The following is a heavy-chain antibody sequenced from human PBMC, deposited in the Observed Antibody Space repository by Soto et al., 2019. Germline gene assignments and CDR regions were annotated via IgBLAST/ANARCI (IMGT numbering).Heavy chain of an antibody. CDR3: ARVWVSYYDSSGYIVDP. CDR1: GGTFSSYA. Sequence: SVKVSCKASGGTFSSYAISWVRQAPGQGLEWMGGIIPIFGTANYAQKFQGRVTITADESTSTAYMELSSLRSEDTAVYYCARVWVSYYDSSGYIVDPWGQGTLVTVSS. J-gene: IGHJ5*02. CDR2: IIPIFGTA. D-gene: IGHD3-22*01. V-gene: IGHV1-69*13.